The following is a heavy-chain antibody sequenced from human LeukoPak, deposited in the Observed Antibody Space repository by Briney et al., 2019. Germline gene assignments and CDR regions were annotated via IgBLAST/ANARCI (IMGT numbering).Heavy chain of an antibody. V-gene: IGHV3-23*01. CDR3: AKSGNEGVVTAVDY. J-gene: IGHJ4*02. CDR2: ISGSGGST. Sequence: LSLTCTVSGGSISSSGYYWDWIRQAPGKGLEWVSAISGSGGSTYYADSVKGRFTISRDNSKSTLYLQMNSLRAEDTAVYYCAKSGNEGVVTAVDYWGQGTLVTVSS. D-gene: IGHD2-21*02. CDR1: GGSISSSGYY.